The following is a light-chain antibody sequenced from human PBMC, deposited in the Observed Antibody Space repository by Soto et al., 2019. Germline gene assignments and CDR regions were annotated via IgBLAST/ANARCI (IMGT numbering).Light chain of an antibody. J-gene: IGLJ1*01. Sequence: QSVLTQPPSVSGAPGQRVTISCTGSSSNIGAGYDVHWYQQLPGTVPKLLIYGNSNRPSGVPDRFSGSKSGTSDSLAITGLQAEYEADYYCQSYDSSLSDVFGTGTKLTVL. CDR1: SSNIGAGYD. CDR3: QSYDSSLSDV. CDR2: GNS. V-gene: IGLV1-40*01.